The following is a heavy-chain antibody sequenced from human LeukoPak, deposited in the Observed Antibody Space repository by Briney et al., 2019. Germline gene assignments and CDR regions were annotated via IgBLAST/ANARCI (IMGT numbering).Heavy chain of an antibody. V-gene: IGHV4-59*08. J-gene: IGHJ6*02. D-gene: IGHD6-19*01. CDR1: GGSISSYH. CDR2: IYYSGST. CDR3: ARHRIAVAGIYYYGMDV. Sequence: PSETLSLTCTVSGGSISSYHWSWIRQPPGKGLEWIGYIYYSGSTNYNPSLKSRVTISVDTSKNQFSLKLSSVTAADTAVYYCARHRIAVAGIYYYGMDVWGQGTTVTVSS.